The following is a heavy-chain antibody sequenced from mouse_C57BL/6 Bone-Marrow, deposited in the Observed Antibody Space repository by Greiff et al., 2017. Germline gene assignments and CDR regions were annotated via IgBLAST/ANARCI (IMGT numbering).Heavy chain of an antibody. D-gene: IGHD2-2*01. CDR3: ARVGVTTREYYAMDY. J-gene: IGHJ4*01. CDR2: INPNNGGT. CDR1: GYTFTDYY. Sequence: EVQLQQSGPELVKPGASVKIPCKASGYTFTDYYMDWVKQSHGKSLEWIGDINPNNGGTIYNQKFKGKATLTVDKSSSTAYMELRSLTSEDTAVYYCARVGVTTREYYAMDYWGQGTSVTVSS. V-gene: IGHV1-18*01.